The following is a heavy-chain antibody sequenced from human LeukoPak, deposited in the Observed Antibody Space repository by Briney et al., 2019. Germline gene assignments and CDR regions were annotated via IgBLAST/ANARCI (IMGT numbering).Heavy chain of an antibody. V-gene: IGHV1-69*06. J-gene: IGHJ5*02. CDR1: GGTFSSYA. Sequence: SVKVSCKASGGTFSSYAISWVRQAPGQGLEWMGGIIPIFGTANYAQKFQGRVTITADKSTSTAYMELSSLRSEDPAVYYCARGETRGYSPSDWFDPWGQGTLVTVSS. CDR3: ARGETRGYSPSDWFDP. D-gene: IGHD5-12*01. CDR2: IIPIFGTA.